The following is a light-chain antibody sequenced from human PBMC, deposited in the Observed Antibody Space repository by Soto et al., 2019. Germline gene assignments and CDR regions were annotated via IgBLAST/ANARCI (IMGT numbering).Light chain of an antibody. Sequence: DIQPTQSPSPPSASVGDRVAIPCPASQSISTYLNWYQQKPGKAPKVLIYAASNLQSGVPPRFSGSGSGTDFTLTISSLQPEDVATYFCQQSYRTPITFGQGTRLEIK. J-gene: IGKJ5*01. CDR3: QQSYRTPIT. CDR2: AAS. V-gene: IGKV1-39*01. CDR1: QSISTY.